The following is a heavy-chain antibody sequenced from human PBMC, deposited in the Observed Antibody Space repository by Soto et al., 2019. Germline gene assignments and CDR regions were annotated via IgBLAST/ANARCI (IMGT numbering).Heavy chain of an antibody. D-gene: IGHD3-16*01. CDR2: TYYRSKWSN. V-gene: IGHV6-1*01. J-gene: IGHJ6*02. Sequence: SQTLSLTCAISGDSVSSNSVAWNWIRQSPSRGLEWLGRTYYRSKWSNEYAVSVKSRITITPDTSKNQFSLQMNSLRVEDTAVYYCARVGPRSYGMDVWGQGTTVTVSS. CDR3: ARVGPRSYGMDV. CDR1: GDSVSSNSVA.